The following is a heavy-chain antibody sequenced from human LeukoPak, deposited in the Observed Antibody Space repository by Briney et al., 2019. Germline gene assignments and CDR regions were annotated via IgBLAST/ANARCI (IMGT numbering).Heavy chain of an antibody. J-gene: IGHJ6*03. D-gene: IGHD6-19*01. CDR2: ISGSTGDT. V-gene: IGHV1-18*01. CDR3: ARYTSGRLNPGFYHSYMDV. CDR1: GYSFVLYG. Sequence: ASVKVSCKASGYSFVLYGISWVRQAPGEGPEWMGWISGSTGDTNYAQKLQGRVTMTTDTSTSTAYMELTSLRSDDTAVYYCARYTSGRLNPGFYHSYMDVWGKGTTVTVSS.